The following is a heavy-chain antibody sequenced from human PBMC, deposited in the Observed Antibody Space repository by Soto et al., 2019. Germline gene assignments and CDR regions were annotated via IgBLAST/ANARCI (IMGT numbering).Heavy chain of an antibody. D-gene: IGHD3-3*01. Sequence: GGSLRLSCAASGFTFSSYEMNWVRQAPGKGLEWVSYISSSGSTIYYADSVKGRFTISRDNAKNSLYLQMNSLRAEDTAVYYCASSGGITIFGVVMGDYYYYGMDVWGQGTTVTVSS. CDR2: ISSSGSTI. V-gene: IGHV3-48*03. CDR1: GFTFSSYE. J-gene: IGHJ6*02. CDR3: ASSGGITIFGVVMGDYYYYGMDV.